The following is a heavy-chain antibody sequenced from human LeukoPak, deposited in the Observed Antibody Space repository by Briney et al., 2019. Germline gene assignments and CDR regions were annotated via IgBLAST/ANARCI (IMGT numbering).Heavy chain of an antibody. CDR1: GGSISSYY. D-gene: IGHD5-12*01. CDR3: ARVSGYDGTDFDY. CDR2: IYYSGST. Sequence: SETLSLTCTVSGGSISSYYWSWIRQPPGKGLEWIGYIYYSGSTSYNPSLKSRVTISVDTSKNQFSLKLSSVTAADTAVYYCARVSGYDGTDFDYWGQGTLVTVSS. J-gene: IGHJ4*02. V-gene: IGHV4-59*08.